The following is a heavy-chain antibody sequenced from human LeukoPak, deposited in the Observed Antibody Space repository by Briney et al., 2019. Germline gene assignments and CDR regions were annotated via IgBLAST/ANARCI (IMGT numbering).Heavy chain of an antibody. CDR1: GFTFSTYW. V-gene: IGHV3-48*04. CDR2: IGLSNSTV. Sequence: PGGSLRLSCAASGFTFSTYWMSWVRQAPGKGLEWVSHIGLSNSTVFYVDSVKGRFTISRDNAKNSLYLQMNSLRVDDTAVYYCARKHGTISGWGLGINDYWGQGTLVIVSS. J-gene: IGHJ4*02. CDR3: ARKHGTISGWGLGINDY. D-gene: IGHD1-26*01.